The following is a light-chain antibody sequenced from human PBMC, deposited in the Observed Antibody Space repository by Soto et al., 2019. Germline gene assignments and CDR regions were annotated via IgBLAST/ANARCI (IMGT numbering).Light chain of an antibody. Sequence: EIVLTQSPGTLSLSPGDRATLSCRASQSVSRNYLAWYQQKPGQAPRLLIYGASMRATGIPDRFSASGSGTDFTLTIRRLEPEDFAMYFCHHYGSSPRTFGQGTKVEIK. J-gene: IGKJ1*01. CDR3: HHYGSSPRT. CDR1: QSVSRNY. CDR2: GAS. V-gene: IGKV3-20*01.